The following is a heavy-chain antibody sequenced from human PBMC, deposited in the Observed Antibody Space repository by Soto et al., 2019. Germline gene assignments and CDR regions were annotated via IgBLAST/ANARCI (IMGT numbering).Heavy chain of an antibody. Sequence: PSETLSLTCAVLGGSFSGYYWSWIRQPPGKGLEWIGEINHSGSTNYNPSLKSRVTISVDTSKNQFSLKLSSVTAADTAVYYCARDRYRGLAVAGHKYNWFDPWGQGTLVTVSS. CDR1: GGSFSGYY. CDR3: ARDRYRGLAVAGHKYNWFDP. V-gene: IGHV4-34*01. J-gene: IGHJ5*02. D-gene: IGHD6-19*01. CDR2: INHSGST.